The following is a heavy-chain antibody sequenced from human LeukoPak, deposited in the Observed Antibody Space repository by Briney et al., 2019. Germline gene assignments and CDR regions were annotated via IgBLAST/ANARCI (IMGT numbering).Heavy chain of an antibody. J-gene: IGHJ4*02. CDR2: ISSSSSYI. CDR3: ARGRTYCGGDCYHLFDY. V-gene: IGHV3-21*01. D-gene: IGHD2-21*02. Sequence: GGSLRLSCAASGFTFSSYSMNRVRQAPGKGLEWVSSISSSSSYIYYADSVKGRFTISRDNAKNSLYLQMNSLRAEDTAVYYCARGRTYCGGDCYHLFDYWGQGTLVTVSS. CDR1: GFTFSSYS.